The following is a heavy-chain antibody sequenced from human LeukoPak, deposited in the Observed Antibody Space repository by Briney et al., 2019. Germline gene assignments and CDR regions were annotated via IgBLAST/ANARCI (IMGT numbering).Heavy chain of an antibody. V-gene: IGHV3-74*01. J-gene: IGHJ4*02. D-gene: IGHD5-24*01. Sequence: PGGSLRLSCAASGFTFSNYWMHWVRQVPAKGLVWVSRINTDGSITSYADSVKGRFTISRDNAKNTLYLQMNTLRAEDTAVYYCARSHPPMGWGQGTLVTVSS. CDR1: GFTFSNYW. CDR3: ARSHPPMG. CDR2: INTDGSIT.